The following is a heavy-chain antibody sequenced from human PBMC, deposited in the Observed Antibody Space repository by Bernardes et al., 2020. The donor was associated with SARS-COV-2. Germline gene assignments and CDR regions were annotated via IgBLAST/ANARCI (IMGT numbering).Heavy chain of an antibody. CDR1: GYTFTGYY. CDR3: ARLGTVTTYYFDY. CDR2: INPNSGGT. V-gene: IGHV1-2*06. Sequence: ASVKVSCKAPGYTFTGYYMHWVRQAPGQGLEWMGRINPNSGGTNYAQKFQGRVTMTRDTSISTAYMELSRLRSDDTAVYYCARLGTVTTYYFDYWGQGTLVTVSS. D-gene: IGHD4-17*01. J-gene: IGHJ4*02.